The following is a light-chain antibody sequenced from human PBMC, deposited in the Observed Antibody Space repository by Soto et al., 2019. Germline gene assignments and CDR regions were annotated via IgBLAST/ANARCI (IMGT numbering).Light chain of an antibody. Sequence: PGTLSFSPGARATLSCRARQSVSSSYLAWYQQKPGQAPRLLIYGASSRATGIPDRFSGSGSGTDFTLTISRLEPEDFAVYYCQQYNNWPRTFGQGTKV. CDR1: QSVSSSY. J-gene: IGKJ1*01. CDR3: QQYNNWPRT. V-gene: IGKV3-20*01. CDR2: GAS.